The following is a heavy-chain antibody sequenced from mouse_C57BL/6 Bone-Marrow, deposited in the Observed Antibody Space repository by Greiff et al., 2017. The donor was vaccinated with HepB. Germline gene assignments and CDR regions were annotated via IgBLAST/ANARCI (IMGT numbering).Heavy chain of an antibody. J-gene: IGHJ3*01. V-gene: IGHV1-55*01. CDR2: IYPGSGST. D-gene: IGHD2-4*01. CDR1: GYTFTSYW. Sequence: QVQLQQPGAELVKPGASVKMSCKASGYTFTSYWITWVKQRPGQGLEWIGCIYPGSGSTNYNEKFKSKATLTVDTSSSTAYMQLSSLTSEDSAVYYCARKYYDYDGFAYWGQGTLVTVSA. CDR3: ARKYYDYDGFAY.